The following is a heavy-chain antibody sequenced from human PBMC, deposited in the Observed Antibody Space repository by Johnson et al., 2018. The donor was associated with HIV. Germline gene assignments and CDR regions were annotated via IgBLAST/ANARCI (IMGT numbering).Heavy chain of an antibody. CDR1: GFTVSSNY. V-gene: IGHV3-33*06. Sequence: QVQLVESGGGLVQPGGSLRLSCAASGFTVSSNYMSWVRQAPGKGLEWVAVIWYDGSNKYYADSVKGRFTISRDNSKNTLYLQINSLRAEDTAVYYCAKQGGSRLHLWVDAFDIWGQGTMVTVSS. CDR3: AKQGGSRLHLWVDAFDI. D-gene: IGHD3-10*01. CDR2: IWYDGSNK. J-gene: IGHJ3*02.